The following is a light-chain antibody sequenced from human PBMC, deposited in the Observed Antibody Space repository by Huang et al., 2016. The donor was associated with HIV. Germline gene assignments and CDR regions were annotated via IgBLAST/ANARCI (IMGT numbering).Light chain of an antibody. CDR2: GAS. V-gene: IGKV3D-7*01. CDR1: QTISNSY. Sequence: EIVMTQSPATLSLSPGERATLSCRASQTISNSYLSRYQQKPGQAPRLLIYGASTRATGIPARFSGSGSETDFTLTISSLQPEDFAVYFCQQDYTLPYTFGQGTKLQIK. J-gene: IGKJ2*01. CDR3: QQDYTLPYT.